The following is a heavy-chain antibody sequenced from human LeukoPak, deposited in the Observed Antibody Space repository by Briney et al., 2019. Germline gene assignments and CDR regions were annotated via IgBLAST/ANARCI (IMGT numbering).Heavy chain of an antibody. CDR2: ISGSGGST. CDR1: GFTFSSYA. D-gene: IGHD4-23*01. Sequence: PGGSLRLSCAASGFTFSSYAMSWVRQAPGKGLEWVSAISGSGGSTYYADSVKGRFTISRGNSKNTLYLQMNSLRAEDTAVYYCAKLGRTVVTRGYFDYWGQGTLVTVSS. CDR3: AKLGRTVVTRGYFDY. J-gene: IGHJ4*02. V-gene: IGHV3-23*01.